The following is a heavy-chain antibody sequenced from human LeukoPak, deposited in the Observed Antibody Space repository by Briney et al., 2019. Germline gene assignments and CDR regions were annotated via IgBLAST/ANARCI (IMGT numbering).Heavy chain of an antibody. Sequence: ASVKVSCKASGYTFTIYGISWVRQAPGQGLEWMGWISAYNGNTNYAQKLQGRVTITTDTSTSTAYMELRSLRSDDTAVYYCARDWSGAYYYYYYMDVWGKGTPVTVSS. CDR3: ARDWSGAYYYYYYMDV. V-gene: IGHV1-18*01. J-gene: IGHJ6*03. CDR2: ISAYNGNT. CDR1: GYTFTIYG. D-gene: IGHD7-27*01.